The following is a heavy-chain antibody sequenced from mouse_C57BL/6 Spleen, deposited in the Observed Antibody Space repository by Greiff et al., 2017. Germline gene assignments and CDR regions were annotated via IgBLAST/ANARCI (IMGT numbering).Heavy chain of an antibody. CDR2: IRSKSNNYAT. J-gene: IGHJ2*01. D-gene: IGHD2-4*01. Sequence: EVKLVESGGGLVQPKGSLKLSCAASGFSFNTYAMNWVRQAPGKGLEWVARIRSKSNNYATYYADSVKDRFTISRDDSESMLYLQMNNLKTEDTAMYYCVRRGDYGLFDYWGQGTTLTVSS. CDR3: VRRGDYGLFDY. CDR1: GFSFNTYA. V-gene: IGHV10-1*01.